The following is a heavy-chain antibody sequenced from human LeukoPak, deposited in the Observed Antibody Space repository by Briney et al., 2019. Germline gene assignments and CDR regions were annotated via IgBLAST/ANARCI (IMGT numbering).Heavy chain of an antibody. V-gene: IGHV3-30-3*01. CDR2: ISYDGSNK. J-gene: IGHJ4*02. D-gene: IGHD3-10*01. CDR3: ARYYYGSGSRSLDY. CDR1: GFTFSSYA. Sequence: GRSLRLSCAASGFTFSSYAMHWVRQAPGKGLEWVAVISYDGSNKYYADSVKGRFTISRDNSKDTLYLQMNSLRAEDTAVYYCARYYYGSGSRSLDYWGQGTLVTVSS.